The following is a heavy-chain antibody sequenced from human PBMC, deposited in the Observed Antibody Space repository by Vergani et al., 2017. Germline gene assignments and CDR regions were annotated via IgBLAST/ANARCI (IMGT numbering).Heavy chain of an antibody. CDR3: ARDRASDCSSTSCYPDAFDI. J-gene: IGHJ3*02. Sequence: QVQLQESGPGLVKPSQTLSLTCTVSGGSISSGGYYWSWIRQHPGKGLEWIGYIYYSGSTYYNPSLKSRVTISVDTSKNRFSLKLSSVTAADTAVYYCARDRASDCSSTSCYPDAFDIWGQGTMVTVSS. CDR1: GGSISSGGYY. V-gene: IGHV4-31*03. D-gene: IGHD2-2*01. CDR2: IYYSGST.